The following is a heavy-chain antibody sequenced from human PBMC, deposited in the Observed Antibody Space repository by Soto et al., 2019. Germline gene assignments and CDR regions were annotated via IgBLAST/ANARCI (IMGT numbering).Heavy chain of an antibody. Sequence: QVQLVESGGGVVQPGRSLRLSCAASGFTFSSYGMHWVRQAPGKGLEWVAVIWYDGSNKYYADSVKGRFTISRDNSKSRLYLQMNSLRAADTAVYYCAREGGYDFGSAYDFDYWGHGTRVTVSS. CDR1: GFTFSSYG. CDR2: IWYDGSNK. V-gene: IGHV3-33*01. D-gene: IGHD3-3*01. CDR3: AREGGYDFGSAYDFDY. J-gene: IGHJ4*01.